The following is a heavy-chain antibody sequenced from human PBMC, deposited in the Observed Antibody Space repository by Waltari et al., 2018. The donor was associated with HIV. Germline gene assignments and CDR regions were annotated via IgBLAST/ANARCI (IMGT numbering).Heavy chain of an antibody. V-gene: IGHV1-3*01. D-gene: IGHD5-12*01. Sequence: QVQLVQSGAEVKKPGASVKVSCKASGYTFTSYAMHWVRQAPGQRLEWMGWINAGNGNTKYSQKFQGRVTITRDTSASTAYMELSSLRSEDTAVYYCARGRYSGYVSIYGMDVWGQGTTVTVSS. CDR3: ARGRYSGYVSIYGMDV. CDR1: GYTFTSYA. J-gene: IGHJ6*02. CDR2: INAGNGNT.